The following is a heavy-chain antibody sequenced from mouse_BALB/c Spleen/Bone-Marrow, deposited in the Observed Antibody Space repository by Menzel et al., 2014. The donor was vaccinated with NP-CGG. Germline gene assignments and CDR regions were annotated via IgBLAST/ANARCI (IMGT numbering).Heavy chain of an antibody. CDR2: ISCYNGAT. V-gene: IGHV1S34*01. J-gene: IGHJ4*01. CDR3: ARSEGIYYYGSSYALVY. Sequence: LVKTGASVKISCKASDYSFTDYYMHWVKQTHGKSLEWIGYISCYNGATSYNQKFKGKATFTVDTSSCTAYMQFSSLTSEDSAVYYCARSEGIYYYGSSYALVYWGQGTSVTVSS. D-gene: IGHD1-1*01. CDR1: DYSFTDYY.